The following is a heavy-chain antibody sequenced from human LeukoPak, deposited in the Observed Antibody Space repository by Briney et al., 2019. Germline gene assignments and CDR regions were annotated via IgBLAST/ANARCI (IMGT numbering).Heavy chain of an antibody. D-gene: IGHD3-10*01. Sequence: SETLSLTCTVSGGSISNYYWSWIRQPAGKGLERMGRLHTSGGYTYYKSSLKSRLTMSLDTSTRQFSLKLTSVTAADTAVYYCAGGYGSGSYSSWGQGTLVIVSS. CDR1: GGSISNYY. J-gene: IGHJ4*02. CDR3: AGGYGSGSYSS. CDR2: LHTSGGYT. V-gene: IGHV4-4*07.